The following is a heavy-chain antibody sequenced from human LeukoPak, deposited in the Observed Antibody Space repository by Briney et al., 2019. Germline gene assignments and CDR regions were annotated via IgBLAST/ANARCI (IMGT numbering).Heavy chain of an antibody. J-gene: IGHJ4*02. CDR3: ARGYSYCSSDFDD. Sequence: PGGSLRLSCAASGFTFSSYAMHWVRHAPGKGLEWVAFISYDGSNKYYADSVKGRFPISRDNSKNTLYLQMNSLRAEDTAVYYCARGYSYCSSDFDDWGQGTMVTVSS. D-gene: IGHD5-18*01. V-gene: IGHV3-30-3*01. CDR1: GFTFSSYA. CDR2: ISYDGSNK.